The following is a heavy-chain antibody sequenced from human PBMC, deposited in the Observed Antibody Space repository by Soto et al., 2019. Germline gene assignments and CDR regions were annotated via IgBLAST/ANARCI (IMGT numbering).Heavy chain of an antibody. CDR1: GGTFSSYA. CDR3: AREGYYYDSSGYYYDYY. Sequence: SVKVSCKASGGTFSSYAISWVRQAPGQGLEWMGGTIPIFGTANYAQKFQGRVTITADKSTSTAYMELSSLRSEDTAVYYCAREGYYYDSSGYYYDYYWGQGTLVTV. V-gene: IGHV1-69*06. J-gene: IGHJ4*02. D-gene: IGHD3-22*01. CDR2: TIPIFGTA.